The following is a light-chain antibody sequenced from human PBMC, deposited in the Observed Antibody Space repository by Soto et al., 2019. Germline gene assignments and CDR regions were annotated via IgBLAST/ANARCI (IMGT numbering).Light chain of an antibody. CDR3: QQSSTTLGT. CDR2: AAS. V-gene: IGKV1-39*01. J-gene: IGKJ3*01. Sequence: DIQMPQSPSSLSASVGDRVTITCRASQSINNFLNWFQQKPGKAPKLLIYAASRVQRGVPSRFSGGGSGTDFTLTITSLQPEDFATYYCQQSSTTLGTFGLGTTVDIK. CDR1: QSINNF.